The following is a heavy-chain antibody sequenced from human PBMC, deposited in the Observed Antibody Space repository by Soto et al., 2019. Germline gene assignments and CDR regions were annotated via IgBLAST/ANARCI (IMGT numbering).Heavy chain of an antibody. V-gene: IGHV3-11*01. J-gene: IGHJ5*02. CDR3: ARDAVSLGTTEPQRFDP. CDR1: GFIFSNYY. CDR2: ISSSGSTI. Sequence: PGGSLRLSCAASGFIFSNYYMSWIRQAPGKGLEWVSYISSSGSTIYYADSVKGRFTISRDNAKNSLYLQMNSLRAEDTAVYYCARDAVSLGTTEPQRFDPWGQGTLVTVSS. D-gene: IGHD4-4*01.